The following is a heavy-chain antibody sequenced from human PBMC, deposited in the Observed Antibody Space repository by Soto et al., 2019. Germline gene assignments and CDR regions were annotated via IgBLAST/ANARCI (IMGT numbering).Heavy chain of an antibody. Sequence: GGTLSLSCIVSGFTFSNACKNWVRKAQGKGLEWVGIVKSKPDGGTTDYAAPVKGSITISREESRNSVYLQMNSQKSADTALYYCVTGKYCDYWGQGTLVTVSS. V-gene: IGHV3-15*01. J-gene: IGHJ4*02. CDR2: VKSKPDGGTT. CDR1: GFTFSNAC. CDR3: VTGKYCDY.